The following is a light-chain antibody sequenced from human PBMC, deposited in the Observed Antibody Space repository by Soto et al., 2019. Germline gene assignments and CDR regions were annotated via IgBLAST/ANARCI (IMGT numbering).Light chain of an antibody. CDR3: QQYEILPT. J-gene: IGKJ5*01. CDR1: QGIRSA. Sequence: IQLTQSPSSLSASVGDRVTITCRASQGIRSALGWYQQKPGRAPKLLIYDASNLEAGVPSRFRGSGSGTDFTFTISRLQPEDIATYYCQQYEILPTFGQGTRLEIK. CDR2: DAS. V-gene: IGKV1-33*01.